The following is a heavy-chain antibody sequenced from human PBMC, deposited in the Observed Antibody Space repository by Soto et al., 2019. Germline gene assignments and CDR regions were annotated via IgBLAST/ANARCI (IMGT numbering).Heavy chain of an antibody. J-gene: IGHJ4*02. D-gene: IGHD1-1*01. CDR1: GFTFSSYA. CDR3: AKDGSRYRDGFSFDY. Sequence: GGSLRLSCAASGFTFSSYAMSWVRQAPGKGLEWVSAISGSGGSTYYADSVKGRFTISRDNSKNTLYLQMNSLRAEDTAVYYCAKDGSRYRDGFSFDYWGQGTLVTVSS. CDR2: ISGSGGST. V-gene: IGHV3-23*01.